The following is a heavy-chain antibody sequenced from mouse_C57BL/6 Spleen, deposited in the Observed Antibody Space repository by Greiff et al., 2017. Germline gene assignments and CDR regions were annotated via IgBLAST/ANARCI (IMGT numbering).Heavy chain of an antibody. D-gene: IGHD2-3*01. CDR2: INPSNGGT. J-gene: IGHJ4*01. CDR1: GYTFTSYW. V-gene: IGHV1-53*01. Sequence: QVQLQQPGTELVKPGASVKLSCKASGYTFTSYWMHWVKQRPGQGLEWIGNINPSNGGTNYNEKFKSKATMSVDKASSTAYMQLSSLTSEDSEVYYCARYEHYGAMDYWGQGTSVTVSS. CDR3: ARYEHYGAMDY.